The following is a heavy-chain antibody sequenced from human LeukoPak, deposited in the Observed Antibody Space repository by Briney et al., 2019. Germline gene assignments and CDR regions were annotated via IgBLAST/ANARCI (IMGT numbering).Heavy chain of an antibody. CDR2: IVGSGGST. V-gene: IGHV3-23*01. Sequence: GASLRLSCAASGFTFSNYAMSWVRQAPGKGLEWVSAIVGSGGSTYYADSVKGRFSISRDNSKNTLFLQMNSLRVEDTALYYCSKRGDYDVLTGYYDSDFWGQGTLVTVSS. J-gene: IGHJ4*02. CDR3: SKRGDYDVLTGYYDSDF. D-gene: IGHD3-9*01. CDR1: GFTFSNYA.